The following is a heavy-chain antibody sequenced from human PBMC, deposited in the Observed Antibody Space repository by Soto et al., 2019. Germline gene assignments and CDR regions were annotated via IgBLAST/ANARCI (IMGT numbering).Heavy chain of an antibody. J-gene: IGHJ4*02. D-gene: IGHD3-10*01. CDR2: INTDGSSR. CDR1: GFSFSGYW. V-gene: IGHV3-74*01. Sequence: EVQLVESEGDLVQPGGSLRLSCAASGFSFSGYWMHWVRQAPGKGLVWVSRINTDGSSRTYADSVKGRFTISRDNAKNTLYLQMSSLRVDDTAVYYCVRAAARGDDWGQGTLVTVSS. CDR3: VRAAARGDD.